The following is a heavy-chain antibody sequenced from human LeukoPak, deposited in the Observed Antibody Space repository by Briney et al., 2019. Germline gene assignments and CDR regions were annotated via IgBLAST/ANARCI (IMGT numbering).Heavy chain of an antibody. CDR2: IIHIFGTA. D-gene: IGHD2-15*01. Sequence: ASVKVSCKASGGTFRSYAISWVRQASGQGLEWMGGIIHIFGTANYAQKFQGRVTITADESTSTAYMELSSLRSEDTAVYYCARVYCSGGSCYPGGFDPWGQGTLVTVSS. J-gene: IGHJ5*02. CDR1: GGTFRSYA. CDR3: ARVYCSGGSCYPGGFDP. V-gene: IGHV1-69*13.